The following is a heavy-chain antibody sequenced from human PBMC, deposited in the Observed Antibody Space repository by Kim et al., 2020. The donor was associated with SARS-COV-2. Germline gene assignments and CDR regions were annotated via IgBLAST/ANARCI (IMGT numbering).Heavy chain of an antibody. J-gene: IGHJ6*02. CDR2: IYYSGST. Sequence: SETLSLTCTVSGGSISSTTYYWGWIRQPPGKGLEWIGTIYYSGSTYYNPSLKSRVTISVDTSKNQFSLKLSSVTATDTAVYYCARGLIVAAVGKGYLDVWGQGTTIPVSS. D-gene: IGHD6-13*01. V-gene: IGHV4-39*01. CDR3: ARGLIVAAVGKGYLDV. CDR1: GGSISSTTYY.